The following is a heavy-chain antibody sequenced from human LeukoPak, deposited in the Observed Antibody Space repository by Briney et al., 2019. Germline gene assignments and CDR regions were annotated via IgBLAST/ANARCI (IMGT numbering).Heavy chain of an antibody. CDR3: AKRGVVIRVILVGFHKEAYYFDS. CDR2: ISGSGGST. V-gene: IGHV3-23*01. Sequence: GGSLRLSCAASGITLSNYGMSWVRQAPGKGLEWVAGISGSGGSTNYADSVKGRFTISRDNPRNTLYLQMNSLRAEDTAVYFCAKRGVVIRVILVGFHKEAYYFDSWGQGALVTVSS. D-gene: IGHD3-22*01. CDR1: GITLSNYG. J-gene: IGHJ4*02.